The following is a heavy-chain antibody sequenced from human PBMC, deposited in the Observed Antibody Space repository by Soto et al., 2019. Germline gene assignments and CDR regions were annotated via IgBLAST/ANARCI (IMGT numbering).Heavy chain of an antibody. Sequence: QVQLQQWGAGLLKPSETLSLTCAVYGGSFSGYYWSWIRQPPGKGLEWIGEINHSGSTNYNPSLKSRVTISVDTSKNQFSLKLSSVTAADTAVYYCARGQELGPDAFDIWGQGTMVTVSS. D-gene: IGHD7-27*01. CDR1: GGSFSGYY. V-gene: IGHV4-34*01. CDR2: INHSGST. J-gene: IGHJ3*02. CDR3: ARGQELGPDAFDI.